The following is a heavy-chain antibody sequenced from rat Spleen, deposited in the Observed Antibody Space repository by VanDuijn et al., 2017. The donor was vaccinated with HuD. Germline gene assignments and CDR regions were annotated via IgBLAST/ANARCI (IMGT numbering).Heavy chain of an antibody. J-gene: IGHJ2*01. D-gene: IGHD1-2*01. V-gene: IGHV3-1*01. CDR3: ARSLVYYYSHYIPTGFDY. CDR2: ISYSGST. Sequence: EVQLQESGPGLVKPSQSLSLTCSVTGFSITTHYWDWIRKFPGNKMEWIGHISYSGSTNYNPSLKSRISITRDTSKNQFFLQLNSVTTEDTATYYCARSLVYYYSHYIPTGFDYWGQGVMVTVSS. CDR1: GFSITTHY.